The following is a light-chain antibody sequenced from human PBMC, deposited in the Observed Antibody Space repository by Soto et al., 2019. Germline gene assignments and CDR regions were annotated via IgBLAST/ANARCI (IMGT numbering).Light chain of an antibody. Sequence: DIQMTQSPSSLSASVGDRVTITCRASQSISSYLNWYQQKPGKAPKLLIYDASSLESGVPSRFTGSGSGTEFTLTISGLQPDDFAAYYCQQYNSYPWTFGQGTKVDIK. CDR3: QQYNSYPWT. CDR2: DAS. CDR1: QSISSY. J-gene: IGKJ1*01. V-gene: IGKV1-5*01.